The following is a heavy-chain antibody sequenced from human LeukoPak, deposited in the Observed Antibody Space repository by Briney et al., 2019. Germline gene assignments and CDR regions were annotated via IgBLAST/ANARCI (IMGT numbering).Heavy chain of an antibody. CDR1: GFSFDTHG. V-gene: IGHV3-33*01. CDR2: IWYDGSKK. J-gene: IGHJ4*02. D-gene: IGHD3-16*01. Sequence: PGRSLRLSCAASGFSFDTHGMHWVRQAPGKGLERVAVIWYDGSKKYYADSVKGRFTISRDNSKKSLFLQMNSLRAEDTALYYCARDVFADSSGGSFDFWGQGTLVTVSS. CDR3: ARDVFADSSGGSFDF.